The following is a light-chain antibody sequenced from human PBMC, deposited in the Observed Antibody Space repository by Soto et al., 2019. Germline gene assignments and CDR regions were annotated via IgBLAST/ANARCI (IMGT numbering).Light chain of an antibody. Sequence: SALTKPASGYRFPGRWITISKKRTSSDVGGYNYVSWYQQHPGKAPKFMIYDVSNRPSGVSNRFSGSKSGNTASLTISGLQAEDEADYYCSSYTTSNTRQIVFGTGTKVTVL. CDR2: DVS. CDR1: SSDVGGYNY. J-gene: IGLJ1*01. V-gene: IGLV2-14*01. CDR3: SSYTTSNTRQIV.